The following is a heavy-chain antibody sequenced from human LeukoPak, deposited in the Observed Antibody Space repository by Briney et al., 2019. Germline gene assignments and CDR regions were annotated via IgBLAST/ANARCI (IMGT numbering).Heavy chain of an antibody. CDR3: AKDHIFDY. CDR2: IRYDGSNK. J-gene: IGHJ4*01. CDR1: GFTFSSYC. Sequence: GGSLTLSCAASGFTFSSYCMHWVRQPPAKGVDGVAVIRYDGSNKYYADSVKGRFTISRDNSKNTLYLQMNSLRAEDTAVYYCAKDHIFDYWGQGTLVTVSS. V-gene: IGHV3-30*02.